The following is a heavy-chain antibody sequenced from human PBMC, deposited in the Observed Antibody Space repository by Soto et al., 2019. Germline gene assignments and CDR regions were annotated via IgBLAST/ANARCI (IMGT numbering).Heavy chain of an antibody. D-gene: IGHD2-2*01. Sequence: QVQLQQWGAGLLKPSETLSLSCAVYGASFSAYYWSWIRQPPGKGLEWIGEINHSGSTNYNPSLKSRVTISVDTSKHQFSLKLSSVTAADTAVYYCTRRGYCTSTSCPLLFDIWGRGTLVTVSS. V-gene: IGHV4-34*01. CDR2: INHSGST. CDR3: TRRGYCTSTSCPLLFDI. CDR1: GASFSAYY. J-gene: IGHJ2*01.